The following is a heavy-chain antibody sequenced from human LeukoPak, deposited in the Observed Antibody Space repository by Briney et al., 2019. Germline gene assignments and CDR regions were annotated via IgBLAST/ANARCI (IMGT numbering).Heavy chain of an antibody. CDR3: AKVGGRGGLAARLRVDY. Sequence: KPGGSLRLSCAASGFTFSSYSMNWVRQAPGKGLEWVSSISSSSSYIYYADSVKGRFTISRDNSKNTLYLQMNSLRAEDTAVYYCAKVGGRGGLAARLRVDYWGQGTLVTVSS. CDR2: ISSSSSYI. CDR1: GFTFSSYS. D-gene: IGHD6-6*01. J-gene: IGHJ4*02. V-gene: IGHV3-21*04.